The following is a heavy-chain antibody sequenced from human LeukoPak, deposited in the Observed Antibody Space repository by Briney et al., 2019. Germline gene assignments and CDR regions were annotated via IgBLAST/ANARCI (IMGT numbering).Heavy chain of an antibody. D-gene: IGHD6-19*01. V-gene: IGHV4-38-2*01. Sequence: SETLSLTCAVSGYSISSGYYWGWIRQPPGKGLEWIGEINHSGSTNYNPSLKSRVTISVDTSKNQFSLKLSSVTAADTAVYYCARRGQWLVVAPINYWGQGTLVTVSS. CDR3: ARRGQWLVVAPINY. CDR1: GYSISSGYY. J-gene: IGHJ4*02. CDR2: INHSGST.